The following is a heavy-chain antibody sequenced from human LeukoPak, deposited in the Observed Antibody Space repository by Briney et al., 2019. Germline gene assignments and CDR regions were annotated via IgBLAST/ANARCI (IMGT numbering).Heavy chain of an antibody. V-gene: IGHV4-38-2*02. J-gene: IGHJ4*02. Sequence: SETLSLTCTVSGYSISSGYYWGWIRQPPGKGLEWIGSIYHSGSTYYNPSLKSRVTISVDTSKNQFSLKLSPVTAADTAVYYCARGRYYYDSSGYRGAFYFDYWGQGTLVTVSS. CDR1: GYSISSGYY. D-gene: IGHD3-22*01. CDR2: IYHSGST. CDR3: ARGRYYYDSSGYRGAFYFDY.